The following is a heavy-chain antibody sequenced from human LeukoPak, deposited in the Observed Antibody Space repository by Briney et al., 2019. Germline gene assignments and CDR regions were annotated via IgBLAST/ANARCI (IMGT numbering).Heavy chain of an antibody. V-gene: IGHV4-38-2*02. D-gene: IGHD2-15*01. CDR3: ARDRSKNDGYCSGGSCFTDYYYYGMDV. CDR2: IYHSGST. Sequence: PSETLSLTCAVSGYSISSGYYWCWIRQPPGKGLEWIGSIYHSGSTYYNPSLKSRVTTSVDTSKNQFPLKLSSVTAADTAVYYCARDRSKNDGYCSGGSCFTDYYYYGMDVWGKGTTVTVSS. J-gene: IGHJ6*04. CDR1: GYSISSGYY.